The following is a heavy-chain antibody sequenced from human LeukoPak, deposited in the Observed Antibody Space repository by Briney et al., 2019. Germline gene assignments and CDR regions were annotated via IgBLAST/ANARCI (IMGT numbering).Heavy chain of an antibody. CDR2: ISYDGSNK. CDR1: GFTFSSYG. Sequence: PGRSLRLSCAASGFTFSSYGMHWVRQAPGKGLEWVAVISYDGSNKYYADSVKGRFTISRDNSKNTLYLQINSLRPEDTAVYYCARDRFDYWGQGTLVTVSS. J-gene: IGHJ4*02. V-gene: IGHV3-30*03. CDR3: ARDRFDY.